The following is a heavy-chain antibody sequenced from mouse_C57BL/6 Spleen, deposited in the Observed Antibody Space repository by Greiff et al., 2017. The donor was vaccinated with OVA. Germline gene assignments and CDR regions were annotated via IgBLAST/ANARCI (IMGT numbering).Heavy chain of an antibody. CDR1: GFTFSSYA. V-gene: IGHV5-9-1*02. D-gene: IGHD1-1*01. J-gene: IGHJ1*03. Sequence: EVQVVESGEGLVKPGGSLKLSCAASGFTFSSYAMSWVRQTPEKRLEWVAYISSGGDYIYYADTVKGRFTISRDNARNTLYLQMSSLKSEDTAMYYCTREEYYYGSTGYFDVWGTGTTVTVSS. CDR3: TREEYYYGSTGYFDV. CDR2: ISSGGDYI.